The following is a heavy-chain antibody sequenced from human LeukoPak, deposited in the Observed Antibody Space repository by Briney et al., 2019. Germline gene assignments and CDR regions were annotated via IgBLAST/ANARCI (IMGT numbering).Heavy chain of an antibody. CDR1: GYTFTSYY. J-gene: IGHJ6*02. D-gene: IGHD2-2*01. CDR2: INPSGGST. V-gene: IGHV1-46*01. CDR3: ARDLQCSSTSCPQTRNYYYYGMDV. Sequence: ASVKVSCKASGYTFTSYYMHWVRQAPGQGLEWMGIINPSGGSTSYAQKFQGRVTMTRDTSTSTVYMELSSLRSEDTAVYYCARDLQCSSTSCPQTRNYYYYGMDVWGQGTTVTVSS.